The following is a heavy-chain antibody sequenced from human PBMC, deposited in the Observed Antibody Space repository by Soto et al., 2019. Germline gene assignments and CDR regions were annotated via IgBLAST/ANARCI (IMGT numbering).Heavy chain of an antibody. CDR2: IYTGGTT. Sequence: EVQLVESGGGLIQPGGSLRLSCAASGFTVSRNYMNWVRQAPGKGLEWVSVIYTGGTTYYADSVKGRFTISRDNSKNTLYLQMSSLRAEDTAVYDCTGAGETWSSSSREVGDYWGQGTQVTVSS. CDR3: TGAGETWSSSSREVGDY. V-gene: IGHV3-53*01. J-gene: IGHJ4*02. CDR1: GFTVSRNY. D-gene: IGHD6-6*01.